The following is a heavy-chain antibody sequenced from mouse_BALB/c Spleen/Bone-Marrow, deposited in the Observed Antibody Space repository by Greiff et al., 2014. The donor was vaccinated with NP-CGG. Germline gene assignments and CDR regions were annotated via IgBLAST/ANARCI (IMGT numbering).Heavy chain of an antibody. D-gene: IGHD1-1*01. CDR1: GFNIKDTY. Sequence: VQLKESGAELVKPGASVKLSCTASGFNIKDTYMHWVKQRPEQGLEWIGRIDPANGNTKYDPKFQGKATITADTSSNTAYLQLSSLTSEDTAAYYCAIYYYGSSGFAYWGQGTLVTVSA. CDR2: IDPANGNT. CDR3: AIYYYGSSGFAY. V-gene: IGHV14-3*02. J-gene: IGHJ3*01.